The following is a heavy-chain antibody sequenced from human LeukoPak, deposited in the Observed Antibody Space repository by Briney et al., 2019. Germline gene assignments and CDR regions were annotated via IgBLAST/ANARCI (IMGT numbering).Heavy chain of an antibody. Sequence: GGSLRLSCAASGFTFSSYAMSWVRQAPGKGLEWVSAISGSGGSTYYADSVKGRFTISRDNAKNSLYLQMHSLRAEDTAVYYCARDHDSSGYYYMDWGQGTLVTVSA. CDR2: ISGSGGST. CDR1: GFTFSSYA. D-gene: IGHD3-22*01. J-gene: IGHJ4*02. CDR3: ARDHDSSGYYYMD. V-gene: IGHV3-23*01.